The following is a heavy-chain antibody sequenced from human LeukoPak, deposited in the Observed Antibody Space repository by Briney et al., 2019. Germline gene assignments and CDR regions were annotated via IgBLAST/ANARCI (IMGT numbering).Heavy chain of an antibody. J-gene: IGHJ4*02. CDR2: ISYDGSNK. V-gene: IGHV3-30-3*01. D-gene: IGHD2/OR15-2a*01. CDR3: ARDILLSYYFDY. Sequence: GRSLRLSCAAPGFTFSSYAMHWVRQAPGKGLEWVAVISYDGSNKYYADSVKGRFTSSRDNSKNTLYLQMNSLRAEDTAVYYCARDILLSYYFDYWGQGTLVTVSS. CDR1: GFTFSSYA.